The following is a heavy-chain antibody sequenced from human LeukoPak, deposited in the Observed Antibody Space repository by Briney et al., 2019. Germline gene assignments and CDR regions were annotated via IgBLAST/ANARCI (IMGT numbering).Heavy chain of an antibody. J-gene: IGHJ4*02. CDR1: GFTFSSYW. V-gene: IGHV3-7*01. D-gene: IGHD2-15*01. CDR3: ARPRGYCSGGSCRYYFDY. CDR2: IKQDGSEK. Sequence: GSLRLSCAASGFTFSSYWMSWVRQAPGKGLEWVANIKQDGSEKYYVDSVKGRFTISRDNAKNSLYLQMNSLRAEDTAVYYCARPRGYCSGGSCRYYFDYWGQGTLVIVSS.